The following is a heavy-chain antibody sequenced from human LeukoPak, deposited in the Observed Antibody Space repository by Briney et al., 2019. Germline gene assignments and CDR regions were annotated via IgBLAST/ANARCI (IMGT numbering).Heavy chain of an antibody. Sequence: SETLSLTCTVSGGSISSSSYYWGWIRQPPGKGLEWIGCIYYSGSTYYNPSLKSRVTISVDTSKNQFSLKLSSVTAADTAVYYCARREGPRGYSHQSRNRYAFDIWGQGTMVTVSS. D-gene: IGHD5-18*01. V-gene: IGHV4-39*01. CDR2: IYYSGST. CDR3: ARREGPRGYSHQSRNRYAFDI. J-gene: IGHJ3*02. CDR1: GGSISSSSYY.